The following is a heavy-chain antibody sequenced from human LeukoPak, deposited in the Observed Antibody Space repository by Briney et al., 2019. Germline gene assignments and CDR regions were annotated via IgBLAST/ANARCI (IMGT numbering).Heavy chain of an antibody. CDR1: GFTFSSYT. Sequence: GGSLRLSCAASGFTFSSYTMNWVRQAPGKGLEWVSSISSSSSYIYYADSVKGRFSISRDNAKKSLYLQMNSLRAEDTAVYYCAGTTVTTFGNWFDPWGQGTLVTVSS. V-gene: IGHV3-21*01. CDR2: ISSSSSYI. J-gene: IGHJ5*02. D-gene: IGHD4-17*01. CDR3: AGTTVTTFGNWFDP.